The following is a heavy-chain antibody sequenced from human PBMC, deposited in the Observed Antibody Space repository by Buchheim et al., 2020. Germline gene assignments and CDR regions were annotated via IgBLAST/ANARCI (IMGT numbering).Heavy chain of an antibody. CDR3: ARQNYCGGDCYDYGMDV. Sequence: QVQLQQWGAGLLKPSETLSLTCAVYGGSFSGYYWSWIRQPPGKGLEWIGEINHSGSTNYNPSLKSRVTISVDTSKNQFSLKLSSVTAADTAVYYCARQNYCGGDCYDYGMDVWGQGTT. CDR2: INHSGST. D-gene: IGHD2-21*02. CDR1: GGSFSGYY. V-gene: IGHV4-34*01. J-gene: IGHJ6*02.